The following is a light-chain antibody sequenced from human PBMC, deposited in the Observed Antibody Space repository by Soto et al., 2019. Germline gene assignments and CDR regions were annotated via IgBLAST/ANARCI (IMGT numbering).Light chain of an antibody. Sequence: QSVLTKPASVSGSPGQSITISCTGTSSDVGTYNYVSWYQHRPGKAPKLMIYDVSYRPSGVSNRFSGSKSANTASLTISGLQAEYEADYYCSSYTTSNTQVFGGGTKLTV. CDR2: DVS. CDR1: SSDVGTYNY. CDR3: SSYTTSNTQV. J-gene: IGLJ3*02. V-gene: IGLV2-14*01.